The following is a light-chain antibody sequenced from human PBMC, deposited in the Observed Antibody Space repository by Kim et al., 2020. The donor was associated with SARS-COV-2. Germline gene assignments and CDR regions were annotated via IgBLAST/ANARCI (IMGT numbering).Light chain of an antibody. CDR1: NIGSKN. Sequence: SYELTQPLSVSVALGQTARITCGGNNIGSKNVHWYQQKPGQAPVLVIYRDSNRPSGIPERFSGSNSGNTATLTISRAQAGDEADYYCQVWDSSVWVFGGGTPLPVL. CDR3: QVWDSSVWV. J-gene: IGLJ3*02. V-gene: IGLV3-9*01. CDR2: RDS.